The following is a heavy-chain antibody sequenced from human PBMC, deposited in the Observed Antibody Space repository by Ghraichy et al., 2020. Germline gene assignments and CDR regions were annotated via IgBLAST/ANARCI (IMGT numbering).Heavy chain of an antibody. D-gene: IGHD6-25*01. V-gene: IGHV4-34*01. CDR2: INHSGST. Sequence: SETLSLTCAVYGGSFSGYYWNWIRQPPGKGLEWIGEINHSGSTNYNPSLKSRVTISVDTSNNQFSLKLTSVTAADTAVYYCARMAAISTGWFDPWGQGTLVTVSS. CDR1: GGSFSGYY. CDR3: ARMAAISTGWFDP. J-gene: IGHJ5*02.